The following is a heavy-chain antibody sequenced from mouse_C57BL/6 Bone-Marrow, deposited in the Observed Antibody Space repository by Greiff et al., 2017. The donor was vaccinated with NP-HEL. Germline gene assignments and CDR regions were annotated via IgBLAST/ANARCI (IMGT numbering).Heavy chain of an antibody. D-gene: IGHD1-1*01. J-gene: IGHJ4*01. CDR3: AREEYYYGSSFYYAMDY. Sequence: VQVVESGAELVRPGTSVKVSCKASGYAFTNYLIEWVKQRPGQGLEWIGVINPGSGGTNYNEKFKGKATLTADKSSSTAYMQLSSLTSEDSAVYFCAREEYYYGSSFYYAMDYWGQGTSVTVSS. V-gene: IGHV1-54*01. CDR1: GYAFTNYL. CDR2: INPGSGGT.